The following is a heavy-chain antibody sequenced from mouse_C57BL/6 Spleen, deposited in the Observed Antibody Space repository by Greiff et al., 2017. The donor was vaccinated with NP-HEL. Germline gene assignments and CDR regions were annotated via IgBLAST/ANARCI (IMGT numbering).Heavy chain of an antibody. J-gene: IGHJ3*01. D-gene: IGHD2-13*01. V-gene: IGHV1-55*01. Sequence: QVHVKQPGAELVKPGASVKMSCKASGYTFTSYWITWVKQRPGQGLEWIGDIYPGSGSTNYNEKFKSKATLTVDTSSSTAYMQLSSLTSEDSAVYYCARGGLQGFAYWGQGTLVTVSA. CDR1: GYTFTSYW. CDR3: ARGGLQGFAY. CDR2: IYPGSGST.